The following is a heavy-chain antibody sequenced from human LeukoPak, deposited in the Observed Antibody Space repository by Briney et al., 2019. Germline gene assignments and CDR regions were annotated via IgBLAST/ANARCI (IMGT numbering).Heavy chain of an antibody. Sequence: SAETLCLSCTASGFTFSTDGMHWVRQAQGQGLERVAFVRYDGSNKSYADSVKGRFTISRDNYKNTLYLHMNTLRAEDTAVYYCAKMGEGDYDFLTDYWGQGTLVTVSS. D-gene: IGHD3-9*01. J-gene: IGHJ4*02. CDR3: AKMGEGDYDFLTDY. CDR1: GFTFSTDG. CDR2: VRYDGSNK. V-gene: IGHV3-30*02.